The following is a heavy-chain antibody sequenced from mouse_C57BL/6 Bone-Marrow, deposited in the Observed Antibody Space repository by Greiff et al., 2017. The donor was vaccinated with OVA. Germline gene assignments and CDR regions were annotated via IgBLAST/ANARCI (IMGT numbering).Heavy chain of an antibody. Sequence: EVKLQESGPGLVKPSQSLSLTCSVTGYSITSGYYWNWIRQFPGNKLEWMGYISYDGSNNYNPSLKNRISITLDTSKNQFFLKLNSVTTEDTATYYCAKALYDGYYDYFDYWGQGTTLTVSS. CDR2: ISYDGSN. V-gene: IGHV3-6*01. CDR3: AKALYDGYYDYFDY. CDR1: GYSITSGYY. J-gene: IGHJ2*01. D-gene: IGHD2-3*01.